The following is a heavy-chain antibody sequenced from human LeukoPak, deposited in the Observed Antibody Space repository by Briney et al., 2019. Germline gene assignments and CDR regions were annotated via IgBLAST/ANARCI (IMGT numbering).Heavy chain of an antibody. D-gene: IGHD3-10*01. CDR2: ISGSGGST. CDR3: AKDYYGSGSPYYFDY. V-gene: IGHV3-23*01. J-gene: IGHJ4*02. Sequence: GGFLRLSCAASGFTFSSYSMNWVRQAPGKGLEWVSAISGSGGSTYYADSVKGRFTISRDNSKNTLYLQMNSLRAEDTAVYYCAKDYYGSGSPYYFDYWGQGTLVTVSS. CDR1: GFTFSSYS.